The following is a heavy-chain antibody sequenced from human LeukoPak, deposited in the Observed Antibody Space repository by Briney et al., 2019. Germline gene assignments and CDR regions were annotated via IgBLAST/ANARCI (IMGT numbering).Heavy chain of an antibody. Sequence: ASVKVSCKASGYTFTGYYMHWVRQAPGQGLEWMGRINPNSGGTNYAQKFQGRVTMTRDTSISTAYMELSRLRSDDTAVYYCAAFDIVVVPAAIIDYYYYYMDVWGKGPTVTVSS. V-gene: IGHV1-2*06. D-gene: IGHD2-2*02. CDR1: GYTFTGYY. J-gene: IGHJ6*03. CDR3: AAFDIVVVPAAIIDYYYYYMDV. CDR2: INPNSGGT.